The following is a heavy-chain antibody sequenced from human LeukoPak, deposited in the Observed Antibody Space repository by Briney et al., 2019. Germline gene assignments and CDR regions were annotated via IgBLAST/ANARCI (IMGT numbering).Heavy chain of an antibody. V-gene: IGHV4-39*01. D-gene: IGHD3-10*01. CDR1: DVSGGSISSVRYY. CDR2: IYYSGST. CDR3: ARQVYEAPRGYWYFDL. Sequence: SETLSLTCTVSDVSGGSISSVRYYWGWIRQPPGKGLEWIANIYYSGSTYYNPSLKSRVTISVDTSKNQFSLKLSSVTAADTAVYYCARQVYEAPRGYWYFDLWGRGTLVTVSS. J-gene: IGHJ2*01.